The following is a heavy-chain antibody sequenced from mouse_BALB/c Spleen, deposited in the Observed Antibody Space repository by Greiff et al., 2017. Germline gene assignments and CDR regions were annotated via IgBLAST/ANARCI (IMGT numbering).Heavy chain of an antibody. CDR3: KLYYGSYAMDY. D-gene: IGHD1-2*01. Sequence: VQLQQSGAELVKPGASVKLSCTASGFNIKDTYMHWVKQRPEQGLEWIGRIDPANGNTKYDPKFQGKATITADTSSNTAYLQLSSLTSEDTAVYYCKLYYGSYAMDYWGQGTSVTVSS. CDR2: IDPANGNT. CDR1: GFNIKDTY. J-gene: IGHJ4*01. V-gene: IGHV14-3*02.